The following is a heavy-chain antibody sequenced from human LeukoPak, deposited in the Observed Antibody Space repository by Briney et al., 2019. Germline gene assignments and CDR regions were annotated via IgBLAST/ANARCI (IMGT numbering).Heavy chain of an antibody. J-gene: IGHJ4*02. D-gene: IGHD2-2*01. CDR3: ARETDCSSTSCYAGSDY. CDR2: INSDGSST. Sequence: GGSLRLSCAASGFTFSSYWMHWVRQAPGKGLVWVSRINSDGSSTSYADSVKGRFTISRDNAKNTLYLQMNSLRAEDAAVYYCARETDCSSTSCYAGSDYWGQGTLVTVSS. CDR1: GFTFSSYW. V-gene: IGHV3-74*01.